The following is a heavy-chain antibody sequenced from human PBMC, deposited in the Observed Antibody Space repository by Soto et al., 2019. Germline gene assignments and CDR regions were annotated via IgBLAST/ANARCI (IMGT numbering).Heavy chain of an antibody. CDR3: ARGGAAGRTYSSAAHYYDYGMDV. J-gene: IGHJ6*02. V-gene: IGHV4-38-2*01. Sequence: SETLSLTCAVSGYSISSGYYWGWIRQPPGKGLEWIGEINHSGSTNYNPSLKSRVTISVDTSKNQFSLKLSSVTAADTAVHYCARGGAAGRTYSSAAHYYDYGMDVWGQGPRSPFP. CDR2: INHSGST. D-gene: IGHD6-25*01. CDR1: GYSISSGYY.